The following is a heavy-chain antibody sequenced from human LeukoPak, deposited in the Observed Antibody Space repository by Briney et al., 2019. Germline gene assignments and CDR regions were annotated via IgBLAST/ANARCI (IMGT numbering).Heavy chain of an antibody. CDR2: FDPEDGET. V-gene: IGHV1-24*01. J-gene: IGHJ4*02. CDR1: GYTLTELS. CDR3: ARGAQLWSHHDY. Sequence: ASVKVSCKVSGYTLTELSMHWVRQAPGKGLEWMGGFDPEDGETIYAQKFQGRVTMTEDTSTDTAYMELRSLRSDDTAVYYCARGAQLWSHHDYWGQGTLVTVSS. D-gene: IGHD5-18*01.